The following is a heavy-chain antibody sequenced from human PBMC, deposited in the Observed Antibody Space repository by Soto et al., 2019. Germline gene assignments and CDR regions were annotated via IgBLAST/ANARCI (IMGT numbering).Heavy chain of an antibody. CDR3: ATDKGDFTFGP. D-gene: IGHD3-3*01. CDR1: GYSFSTNG. J-gene: IGHJ5*02. V-gene: IGHV1-18*04. Sequence: QVQLAQSGAEVKKPGASITVSCKASGYSFSTNGVSWVRQAPGQGLEWMGWISANTGDTLYAEKFEDRITLTADTPTTTAYMELRSLRPDDTATYFCATDKGDFTFGPWGQGTLITVSS. CDR2: ISANTGDT.